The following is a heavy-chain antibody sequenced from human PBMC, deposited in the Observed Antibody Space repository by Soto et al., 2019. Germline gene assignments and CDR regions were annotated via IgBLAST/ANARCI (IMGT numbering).Heavy chain of an antibody. CDR3: ARGDRGGSGSPASYYYSGLDV. V-gene: IGHV3-23*01. D-gene: IGHD3-10*01. CDR2: VSAGGDMT. J-gene: IGHJ6*02. CDR1: GFTFSSYA. Sequence: DVQLLESEGHLVQPGGSLRLSCAASGFTFSSYAMSWVRQAPGKGLEWVSSVSAGGDMTYYSDSVKGRFTISRDNSNNALFLQMNRLRIEDTALYYCARGDRGGSGSPASYYYSGLDVWGQGTTVTVS.